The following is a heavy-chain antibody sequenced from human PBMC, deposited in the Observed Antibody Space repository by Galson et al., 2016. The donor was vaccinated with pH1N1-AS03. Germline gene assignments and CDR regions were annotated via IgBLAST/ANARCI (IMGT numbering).Heavy chain of an antibody. J-gene: IGHJ4*02. V-gene: IGHV2-5*02. CDR1: GFSLTTSAVG. CDR3: ARTAGWLPDF. D-gene: IGHD3-9*01. Sequence: VKPTPTLTLTCTFSGFSLTTSAVGVVWIRQPPGKALEWLALIYWDDDKRYNSSLKSRLTITKDTSKNQVVLTMTNMDPVDTATYYCARTAGWLPDFWGQGTLVTVSS. CDR2: IYWDDDK.